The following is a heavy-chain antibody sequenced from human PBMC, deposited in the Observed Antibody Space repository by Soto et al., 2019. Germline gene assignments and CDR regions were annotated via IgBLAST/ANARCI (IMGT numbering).Heavy chain of an antibody. CDR3: ARGNIVVVVAARPRWFDP. D-gene: IGHD2-15*01. CDR1: GGSFSGYY. V-gene: IGHV4-34*01. CDR2: INHSGST. Sequence: SETLSLTCAVYGGSFSGYYWSWIRQPPGKGLEWIGEINHSGSTNYNPSLKSRVTISVDTSKNQFSLKLSSVTAADTAVYYCARGNIVVVVAARPRWFDPWGQGTLVTVSS. J-gene: IGHJ5*02.